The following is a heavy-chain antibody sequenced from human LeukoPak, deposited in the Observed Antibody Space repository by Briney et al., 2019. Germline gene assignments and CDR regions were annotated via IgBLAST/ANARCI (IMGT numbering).Heavy chain of an antibody. Sequence: KPGGSLRLSCAASGFTFSSYSMNWVRQAPGKGLEWVSSISSSSSYIYYADSVKGRFTISRDNAKNSLYLQMNSLRAEDTAVYYCAGPYGSGGAFDIWGQGTMVTVSS. V-gene: IGHV3-21*01. D-gene: IGHD3-10*01. CDR1: GFTFSSYS. CDR2: ISSSSSYI. J-gene: IGHJ3*02. CDR3: AGPYGSGGAFDI.